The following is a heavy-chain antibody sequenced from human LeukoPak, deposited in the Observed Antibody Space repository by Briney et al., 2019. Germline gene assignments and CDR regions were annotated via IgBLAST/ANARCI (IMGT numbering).Heavy chain of an antibody. CDR1: GFTFSSYW. D-gene: IGHD6-19*01. J-gene: IGHJ4*02. V-gene: IGHV3-74*01. CDR2: INSDGSST. Sequence: GGSLRLSCAASGFTFSSYWMHWVRQAPGKGLVWVSRINSDGSSTSYADSVKGRFTISRDNAKNTLYLQMHSLRAEDTAVDYCARDCCSGWYYDYWGQGTLVPVSS. CDR3: ARDCCSGWYYDY.